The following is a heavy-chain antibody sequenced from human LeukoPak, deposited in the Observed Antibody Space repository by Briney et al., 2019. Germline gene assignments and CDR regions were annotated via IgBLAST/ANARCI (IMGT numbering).Heavy chain of an antibody. J-gene: IGHJ5*02. CDR1: GFSFDDYA. V-gene: IGHV3-9*01. CDR3: AKTSTGWFDS. Sequence: GGSLRLSCAAYGFSFDDYAMHWVRQAPGKGLEWVSGISWDTGNIGYADSVGGRFTISRDNAKNSLYLQMNSLRPEDTALYYCAKTSTGWFDSWGQGTLVTVSS. D-gene: IGHD1-1*01. CDR2: ISWDTGNI.